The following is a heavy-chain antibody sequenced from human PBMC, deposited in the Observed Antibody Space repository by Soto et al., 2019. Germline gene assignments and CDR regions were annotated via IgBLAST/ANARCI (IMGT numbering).Heavy chain of an antibody. D-gene: IGHD3-10*01. V-gene: IGHV4-34*01. CDR2: INHSGST. J-gene: IGHJ4*02. Sequence: NPSETLSLTCAVYGGSLSGYYWSWIRQPPGKGLEWIGEINHSGSTNYNPSLKSRVTISVDTSKNQFSLKLSSVTAADTAVYYCARGAREYYYGSGNYYFDYWGQGTLVTVSS. CDR1: GGSLSGYY. CDR3: ARGAREYYYGSGNYYFDY.